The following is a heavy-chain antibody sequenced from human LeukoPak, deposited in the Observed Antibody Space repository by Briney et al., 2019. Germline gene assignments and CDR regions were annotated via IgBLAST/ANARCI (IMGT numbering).Heavy chain of an antibody. CDR2: ISHDGRSK. Sequence: GGSPRLSCAASGFTFRSYGLHWVRQAPGKGLECVAVISHDGRSKYYADSVKGRFTISRDNSKNTLYLQMNSLRSEDTAIYYCAKDLIFWSGFPDYWGQGTPVTVFS. V-gene: IGHV3-30*18. CDR1: GFTFRSYG. D-gene: IGHD3-3*01. CDR3: AKDLIFWSGFPDY. J-gene: IGHJ4*02.